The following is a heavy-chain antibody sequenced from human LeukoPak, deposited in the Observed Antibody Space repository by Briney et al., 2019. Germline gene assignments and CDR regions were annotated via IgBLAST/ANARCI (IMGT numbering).Heavy chain of an antibody. J-gene: IGHJ3*02. CDR3: ARENLPAAMTGAFDI. CDR2: IYSGGST. D-gene: IGHD2-2*01. V-gene: IGHV3-53*01. Sequence: QPGGSLRLSCAASGFTVSSNYMSWVRQAPGKGLEWVSVIYSGGSTYYADSVKGRFTISRDNSKNTLYLQMNSLRAEDTAVYYCARENLPAAMTGAFDIWGQGTMVTVSS. CDR1: GFTVSSNY.